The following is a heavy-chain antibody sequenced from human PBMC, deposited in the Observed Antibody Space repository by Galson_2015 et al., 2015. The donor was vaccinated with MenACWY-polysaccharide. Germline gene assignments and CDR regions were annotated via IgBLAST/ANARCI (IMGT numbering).Heavy chain of an antibody. V-gene: IGHV4-39*07. CDR1: GGSISSTDYY. D-gene: IGHD5-18*01. CDR3: RGYTSGFGVDY. CDR2: IYYSGST. J-gene: IGHJ4*02. Sequence: ETLSLTCTVSGGSISSTDYYWGWIRQPPGKGLEWIGSIYYSGSTYYNPSLKSRVTISLDTSKNQFSLKLSSVTAANTAVYYCRGYTSGFGVDYWGQGTLVTVSS.